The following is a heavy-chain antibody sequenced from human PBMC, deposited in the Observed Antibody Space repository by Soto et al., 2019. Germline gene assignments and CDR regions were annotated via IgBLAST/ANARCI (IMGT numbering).Heavy chain of an antibody. V-gene: IGHV4-30-4*01. CDR1: GGSISSGDYY. CDR3: ARAELNSSSWYSVYYYGMDV. CDR2: IYYSGST. J-gene: IGHJ6*02. D-gene: IGHD6-13*01. Sequence: NLCLTCTVSGGSISSGDYYWSWIRQPPGKGLEWIGYIYYSGSTYYNPSLKSRVTISVDTSKNQFSLQLSSVTAADTAVYYCARAELNSSSWYSVYYYGMDVWGQANKVTVYS.